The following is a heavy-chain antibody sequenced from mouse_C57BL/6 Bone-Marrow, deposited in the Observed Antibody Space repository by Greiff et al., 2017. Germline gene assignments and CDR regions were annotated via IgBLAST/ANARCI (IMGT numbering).Heavy chain of an antibody. CDR3: ARDYDYDWYFDV. CDR1: GYTFTSYW. D-gene: IGHD2-4*01. Sequence: VQLQQPGAELVMPGASVKLSCKASGYTFTSYWMHWVKQRPGQGLEWIGEIDPSDSYTNYNQKFKGKSTVTVDKSSSTAYMQLSSLTSEDSAVYYCARDYDYDWYFDVWGTGTTVTVSS. CDR2: IDPSDSYT. V-gene: IGHV1-69*01. J-gene: IGHJ1*03.